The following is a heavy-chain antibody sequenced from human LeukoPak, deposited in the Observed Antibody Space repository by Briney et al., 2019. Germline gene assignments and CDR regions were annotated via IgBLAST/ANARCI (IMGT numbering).Heavy chain of an antibody. V-gene: IGHV3-66*02. CDR3: ARGGPSGPYYYYYGMDV. J-gene: IGHJ6*02. Sequence: GGSLRLSCAASGFTVSSNYMSRVRQAPGKGLEWVSVIYSGGSTYYADSVKGRFTISRDNSKNTLYLQMNSLRAEDTAVYYCARGGPSGPYYYYYGMDVWGQGTTVTVSS. CDR2: IYSGGST. CDR1: GFTVSSNY.